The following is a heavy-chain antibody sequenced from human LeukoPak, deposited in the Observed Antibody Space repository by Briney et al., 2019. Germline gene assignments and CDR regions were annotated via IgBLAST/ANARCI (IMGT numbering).Heavy chain of an antibody. CDR1: GFTFNTYW. D-gene: IGHD5-24*01. Sequence: GGSLRLSCAASGFTFNTYWMTWVRQAPGKGLEWVANIREDGNEEYYVDSVKGRFTISRDSAKDLVYLQMNGLRVEDTAVYYCARSQLVLDYWGQGTLVTVSS. CDR2: IREDGNEE. CDR3: ARSQLVLDY. V-gene: IGHV3-7*01. J-gene: IGHJ4*02.